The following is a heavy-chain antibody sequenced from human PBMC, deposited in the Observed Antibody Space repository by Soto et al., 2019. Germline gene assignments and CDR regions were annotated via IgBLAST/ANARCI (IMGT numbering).Heavy chain of an antibody. CDR3: ARSIVVVVAATGSYYYYGMDV. Sequence: QVQLVQSGAEVKKPGAAVKVSCKASGYTFTSYGISWVRQAPGQGLEWMGWISAYNGNTNYAQKLQGRVTMTTDTPPIPAYMELGSLRSADTAVYYCARSIVVVVAATGSYYYYGMDVWGQGTTVTVSS. CDR1: GYTFTSYG. CDR2: ISAYNGNT. D-gene: IGHD2-15*01. J-gene: IGHJ6*02. V-gene: IGHV1-18*01.